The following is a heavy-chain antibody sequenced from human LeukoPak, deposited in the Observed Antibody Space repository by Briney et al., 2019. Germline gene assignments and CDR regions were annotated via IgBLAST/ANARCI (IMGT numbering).Heavy chain of an antibody. CDR2: INTDGSTT. CDR3: ARDLGACPDY. D-gene: IGHD3-16*01. J-gene: IGHJ4*02. CDR1: GFTFSSYC. V-gene: IGHV3-74*01. Sequence: GGSLRLSCAASGFTFSSYCMHWVRQAPGKGLVWVSRINTDGSTTTYADSVKGRFTISRDNAKNTLYLQMDSLRAEDRAVYYCARDLGACPDYWGQGTLVTVSS.